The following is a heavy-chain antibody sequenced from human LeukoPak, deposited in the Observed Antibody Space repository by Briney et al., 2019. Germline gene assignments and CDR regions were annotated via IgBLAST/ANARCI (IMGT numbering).Heavy chain of an antibody. CDR1: GGSISSGGYY. CDR3: ARNRKCGGSCYSDK. CDR2: IYYSGST. J-gene: IGHJ4*02. Sequence: PSKTLSLTCTVSGGSISSGGYYWSWIRQHPGKGLEWIGYIYYSGSTYYNPSLKSRVTISVDTSKNQFSLKLSSVTAADTAVYYCARNRKCGGSCYSDKWGQGTLVTVSS. V-gene: IGHV4-31*03. D-gene: IGHD2-15*01.